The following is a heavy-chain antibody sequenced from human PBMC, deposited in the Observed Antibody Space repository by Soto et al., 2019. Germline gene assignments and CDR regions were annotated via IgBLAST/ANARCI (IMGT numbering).Heavy chain of an antibody. D-gene: IGHD3-10*01. V-gene: IGHV1-18*01. CDR1: GYTFTSYG. Sequence: ASVKVSCKASGYTFTSYGISWVRQAPGQWLEWMGWISAYNGNTNYAQKLQGRVTMTTDTSTSTAYMELRSLRSDDTAVYYCARAENYYGSGSYDVSKNAFDIWGQGTMVTVSS. J-gene: IGHJ3*02. CDR2: ISAYNGNT. CDR3: ARAENYYGSGSYDVSKNAFDI.